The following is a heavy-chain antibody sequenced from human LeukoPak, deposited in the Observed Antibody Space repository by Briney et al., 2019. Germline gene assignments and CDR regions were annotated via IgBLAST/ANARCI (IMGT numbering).Heavy chain of an antibody. D-gene: IGHD6-19*01. CDR2: INHSGST. CDR3: ARSNGSGWYGVWFDP. V-gene: IGHV4-34*01. CDR1: GGSFSGYY. J-gene: IGHJ5*02. Sequence: SETLSLTCAVYGGSFSGYYWSWIRRPPGKGLEWIGEINHSGSTNYNPSLKSRVTISVDTSKNQFSLKLSSVTAADTAVYYCARSNGSGWYGVWFDPWGQGTLVTVSS.